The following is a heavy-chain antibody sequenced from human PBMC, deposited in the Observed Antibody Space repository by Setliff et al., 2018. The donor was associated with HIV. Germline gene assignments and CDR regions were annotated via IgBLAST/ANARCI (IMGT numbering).Heavy chain of an antibody. CDR3: ARSIVPVASGYYYFEY. J-gene: IGHJ4*02. Sequence: LSLTCAVYGGSFNGYYWGWIRQPPGNGLEWIGSIYHTGSTYYKPSLKSRVTISVDTSKNQFSLRLSSVAAGDTAVYYCARSIVPVASGYYYFEYWGQGTLVTVSS. V-gene: IGHV4-34*01. CDR2: IYHTGST. CDR1: GGSFNGYY. D-gene: IGHD3-3*01.